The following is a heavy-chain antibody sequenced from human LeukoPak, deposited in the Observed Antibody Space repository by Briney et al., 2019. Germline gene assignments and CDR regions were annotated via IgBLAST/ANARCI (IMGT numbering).Heavy chain of an antibody. Sequence: GGSLRLSCAASGFTFNSYAMSWVRQASGKGLEWVSTVIGSGSATYYADSVKGRFIISRGNSKNTLYLQMNSLRADDTALYYCAKAMSTVMGGTDYWGQGTLVTVSS. V-gene: IGHV3-23*01. CDR1: GFTFNSYA. D-gene: IGHD4-17*01. CDR2: VIGSGSAT. J-gene: IGHJ4*02. CDR3: AKAMSTVMGGTDY.